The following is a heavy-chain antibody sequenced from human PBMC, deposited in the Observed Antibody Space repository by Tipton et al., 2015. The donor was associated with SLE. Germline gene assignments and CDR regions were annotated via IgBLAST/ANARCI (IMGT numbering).Heavy chain of an antibody. CDR3: ARRYCTNGVCSDFDY. Sequence: TLSLTCAVYGGSFSGYYWSWIRQHPGKGLEWIGYIYYSGSTYYNPSLKSRVTISIETSKNQFSLKLSSVTAADTAVYYCARRYCTNGVCSDFDYWGQGTLVTVSS. CDR1: GGSFSGYY. D-gene: IGHD2-8*01. J-gene: IGHJ4*02. CDR2: IYYSGST. V-gene: IGHV4-31*11.